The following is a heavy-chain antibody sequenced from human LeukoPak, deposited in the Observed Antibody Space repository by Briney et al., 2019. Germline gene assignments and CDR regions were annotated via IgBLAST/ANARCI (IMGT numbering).Heavy chain of an antibody. CDR1: GYTFTGYY. CDR2: INPNSGDT. Sequence: GASVKVSCKASGYTFTGYYLHWVRQAPGQGLEWMGWINPNSGDTNYAQNFQGRVTMTRDTSISTGYMELSRLRSDDTALYYCARAVAGIDYWGQGTLVTVSS. V-gene: IGHV1-2*02. J-gene: IGHJ4*02. D-gene: IGHD6-19*01. CDR3: ARAVAGIDY.